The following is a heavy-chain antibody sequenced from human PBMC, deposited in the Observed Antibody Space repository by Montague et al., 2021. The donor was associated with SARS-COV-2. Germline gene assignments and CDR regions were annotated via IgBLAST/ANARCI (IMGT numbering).Heavy chain of an antibody. J-gene: IGHJ6*03. Sequence: SETLSLTCAVYGGSFSGYYWNWIRQPPGKGLEWIGEINHSGSANHNPSLKRRVTISVDTSKNQFSLKLTSVAAADTAVYYCARLRDGVVPSPILGVGPYYSYYYMDVWGRGTTVTVSS. V-gene: IGHV4-34*01. CDR3: ARLRDGVVPSPILGVGPYYSYYYMDV. CDR1: GGSFSGYY. D-gene: IGHD3-10*01. CDR2: INHSGSA.